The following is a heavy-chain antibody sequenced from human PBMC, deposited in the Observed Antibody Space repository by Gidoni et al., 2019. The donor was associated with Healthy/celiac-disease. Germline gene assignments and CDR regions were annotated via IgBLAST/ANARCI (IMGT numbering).Heavy chain of an antibody. Sequence: EVQLVESGGGLVQPGRSLRLSCAASGFTFDDYAMHGVRQAPGKGLEWVSGISWNSGSIGYADSVKGRFTISRDNAKNSLYLQMNSLRAEDTALYYCAKDLDDLKKDIVVVPAAFDIWGQGTMVTVSS. CDR1: GFTFDDYA. CDR3: AKDLDDLKKDIVVVPAAFDI. CDR2: ISWNSGSI. D-gene: IGHD2-2*01. J-gene: IGHJ3*02. V-gene: IGHV3-9*01.